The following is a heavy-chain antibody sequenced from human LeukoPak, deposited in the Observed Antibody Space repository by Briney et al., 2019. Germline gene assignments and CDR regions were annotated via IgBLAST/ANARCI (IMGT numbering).Heavy chain of an antibody. CDR1: GFTFRSYA. Sequence: GGSLRLSCEPSGFTFRSYAMSWARQAQGRGLGWFSPIIGGGGGTYSADSVKGGFPSSRDNSKNTLYQQMNSLRAEDTAVYYCAKRRYGYCSGGSCCDSFDYWGQGTLVTVSS. V-gene: IGHV3-23*01. D-gene: IGHD2-15*01. CDR2: IIGGGGGT. CDR3: AKRRYGYCSGGSCCDSFDY. J-gene: IGHJ4*02.